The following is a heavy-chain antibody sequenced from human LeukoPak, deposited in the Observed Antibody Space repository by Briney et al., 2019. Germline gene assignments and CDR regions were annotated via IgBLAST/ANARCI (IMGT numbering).Heavy chain of an antibody. CDR3: ARDIVLGSGSLNS. CDR2: IRGDGGDT. Sequence: PGGSLRLSCAASGFTFSSYCMHWVRQAPGKGLVWVSRIRGDGGDTNYADSVKGRFTISRDNAKNTLYLQMNSLRAEDTAVYYCARDIVLGSGSLNSWGQGTLVTVSS. CDR1: GFTFSSYC. J-gene: IGHJ4*02. V-gene: IGHV3-74*01. D-gene: IGHD1-26*01.